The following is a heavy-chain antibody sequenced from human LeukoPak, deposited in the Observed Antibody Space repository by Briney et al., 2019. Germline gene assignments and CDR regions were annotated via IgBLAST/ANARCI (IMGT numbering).Heavy chain of an antibody. J-gene: IGHJ6*04. D-gene: IGHD3-10*02. V-gene: IGHV3-48*03. Sequence: GGSLRVSCAASGFTFSSYEMNWVRQAAGKGLEGASYISSSGSTIYYADSVKGRFTISRDNAKNSLYLQMNSLRAEDTAVYYCAELGITMIGGVWGKGTTVTISS. CDR1: GFTFSSYE. CDR3: AELGITMIGGV. CDR2: ISSSGSTI.